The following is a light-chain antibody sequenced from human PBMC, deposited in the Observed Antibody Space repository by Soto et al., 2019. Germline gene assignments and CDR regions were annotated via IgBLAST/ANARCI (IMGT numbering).Light chain of an antibody. CDR3: QQRYNRSLIFT. CDR1: QCIASY. Sequence: EIVLTQSPATLSLSPGERATLSCRASQCIASYLAWYQQKPGQAPRLLIYDASSRATGIPARFSGSGSGTDFTLTNSSREPEDYAVYYCQQRYNRSLIFTFGPGTNVDIK. J-gene: IGKJ3*01. V-gene: IGKV3-11*01. CDR2: DAS.